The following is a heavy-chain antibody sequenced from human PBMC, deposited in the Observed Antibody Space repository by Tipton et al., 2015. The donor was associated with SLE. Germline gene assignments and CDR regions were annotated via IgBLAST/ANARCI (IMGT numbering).Heavy chain of an antibody. CDR1: GGPISRYY. CDR2: IYYSGST. V-gene: IGHV4-59*12. D-gene: IGHD7-27*01. Sequence: TLSLTCTVSGGPISRYYSTWIRQPPGKGLEWIGNIYYSGSTKYNPSLKSRVTMSVDMSTNQFSLRLSSVTAADTAVYYCARDPNGGYGSFDYWGLGALVTVSS. J-gene: IGHJ4*02. CDR3: ARDPNGGYGSFDY.